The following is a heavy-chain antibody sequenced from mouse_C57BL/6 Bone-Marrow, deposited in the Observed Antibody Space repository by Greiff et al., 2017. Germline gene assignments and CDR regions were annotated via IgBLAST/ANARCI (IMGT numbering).Heavy chain of an antibody. D-gene: IGHD1-1*01. J-gene: IGHJ1*03. V-gene: IGHV1-59*01. CDR3: AREGGATVPLYWYFDV. Sequence: QVQLQQPGAELVRPGTSVKLSCKASGYTFTSYWMHWVKQRPGQGLEWIGVIDPSDSYTNYNQKFKGKATLTVDTSSSTAYMQLSSLTSEDSAVYYCAREGGATVPLYWYFDVWGTGTTVTVSS. CDR1: GYTFTSYW. CDR2: IDPSDSYT.